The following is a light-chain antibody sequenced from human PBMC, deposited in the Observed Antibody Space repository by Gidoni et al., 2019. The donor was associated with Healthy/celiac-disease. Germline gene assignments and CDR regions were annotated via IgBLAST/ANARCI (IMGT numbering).Light chain of an antibody. J-gene: IGKJ2*03. V-gene: IGKV3-11*01. CDR1: QSVSSY. Sequence: EIVLTQSPATLSSSPGERATLSCRASQSVSSYLAWYQQKPGQAPRLLLYDASKRATGIPARFSGRGSGTDFTLTISSLEPEDFAVYYCQQRSNCSFGQGTKLEIK. CDR2: DAS. CDR3: QQRSNCS.